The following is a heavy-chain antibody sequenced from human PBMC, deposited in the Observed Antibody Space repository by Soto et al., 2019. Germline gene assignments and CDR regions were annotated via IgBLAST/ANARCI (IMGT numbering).Heavy chain of an antibody. CDR2: INPLFRTA. CDR1: GDTPSNHV. J-gene: IGHJ6*02. Sequence: QVQLVQSGAEVKKPGSSVKVSCKASGDTPSNHVISWLRQAPGQGLEWMGGINPLFRTANYAPQFQGRVTITADESTSTAFMELSSLRSEDTAVYYCAKDQLTAGGDYYYYYGMDVWGRGTAVTVSS. CDR3: AKDQLTAGGDYYYYYGMDV. V-gene: IGHV1-69*01. D-gene: IGHD6-13*01.